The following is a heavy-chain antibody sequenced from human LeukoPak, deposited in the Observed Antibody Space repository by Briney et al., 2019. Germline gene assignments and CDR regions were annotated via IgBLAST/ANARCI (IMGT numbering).Heavy chain of an antibody. J-gene: IGHJ6*03. D-gene: IGHD1-7*01. CDR2: IYTSGST. V-gene: IGHV4-4*07. Sequence: PSETLSHTCTVSGGSISSYYWSWIRQPAGKGLEWIGRIYTSGSTYYNPSLKSRVTMSVDTSRNQFSLKLSSVTAADTAVYYCARGSGTTSDYYYMDVWGKGTTVTVSS. CDR3: ARGSGTTSDYYYMDV. CDR1: GGSISSYY.